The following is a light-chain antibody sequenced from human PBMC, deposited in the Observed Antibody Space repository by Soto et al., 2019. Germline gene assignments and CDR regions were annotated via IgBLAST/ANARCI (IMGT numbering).Light chain of an antibody. J-gene: IGKJ2*01. CDR2: GAS. CDR3: QQYNDWPPST. Sequence: EIVMTQSPATLSVSPGERATLSCRASQSITNNLAWYQQKPGQAPSLIIYGASTRATAIPARFSGSGFGTEFTLTISSLQSEDFAVYYCQQYNDWPPSTFGQGTKVEI. CDR1: QSITNN. V-gene: IGKV3-15*01.